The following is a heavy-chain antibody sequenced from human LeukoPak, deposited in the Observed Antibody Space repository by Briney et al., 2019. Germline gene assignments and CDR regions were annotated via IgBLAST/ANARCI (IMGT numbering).Heavy chain of an antibody. D-gene: IGHD2-15*01. Sequence: GGSLRLSCAASGFTFSSYAMSWVRQAPGKGLEWVSGISGSGGTTYYADSGKGRFTISRDNSKNTLYLQMNSLRAGDTAVYYCAKVTSMVAAQNWGQGILVTVSS. V-gene: IGHV3-23*01. CDR2: ISGSGGTT. CDR3: AKVTSMVAAQN. J-gene: IGHJ4*02. CDR1: GFTFSSYA.